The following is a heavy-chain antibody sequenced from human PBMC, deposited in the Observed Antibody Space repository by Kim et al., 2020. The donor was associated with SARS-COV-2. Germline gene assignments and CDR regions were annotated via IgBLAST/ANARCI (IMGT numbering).Heavy chain of an antibody. CDR1: GFRFSDYY. D-gene: IGHD5-12*01. J-gene: IGHJ4*02. Sequence: GGSLRLSCAASGFRFSDYYMSWIRQAPGKGLEWLSYVTGGGSIIDYADPVKGRFTISRDNAKNSLYLQMNSLGVEDTAIYYCARFGGYGGFGYLYWGQGTLVTVSS. CDR3: ARFGGYGGFGYLY. CDR2: VTGGGSII. V-gene: IGHV3-11*01.